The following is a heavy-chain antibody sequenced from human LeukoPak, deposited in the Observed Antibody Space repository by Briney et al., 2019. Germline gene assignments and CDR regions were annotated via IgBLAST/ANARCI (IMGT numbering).Heavy chain of an antibody. V-gene: IGHV4-34*01. CDR1: GGSFSGYY. D-gene: IGHD6-19*01. Sequence: PSETLSLTCAVYGGSFSGYYWSWIRQPPGKGLEWIGEINHSGSTNYNPSLKSRVTISVDASKNQFSLKLSSVTAADTAVYYCARGNPGIAVAGLDYWGQGTLVTVSS. CDR2: INHSGST. J-gene: IGHJ4*02. CDR3: ARGNPGIAVAGLDY.